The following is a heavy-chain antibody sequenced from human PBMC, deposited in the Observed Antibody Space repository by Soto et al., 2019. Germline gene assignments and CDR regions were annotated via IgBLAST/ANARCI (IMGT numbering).Heavy chain of an antibody. Sequence: NPSETLSLTCTVSGGSISSSSYYWGWIRQPPGKGLEWIGSIYYSGSTYYNPSLKSRVTISVDTSKNQFSLKLSSVTAADTAVYYCARQVEDTAMVLLHFDYWGQGTLVTVSS. CDR1: GGSISSSSYY. J-gene: IGHJ4*02. D-gene: IGHD5-18*01. CDR2: IYYSGST. V-gene: IGHV4-39*01. CDR3: ARQVEDTAMVLLHFDY.